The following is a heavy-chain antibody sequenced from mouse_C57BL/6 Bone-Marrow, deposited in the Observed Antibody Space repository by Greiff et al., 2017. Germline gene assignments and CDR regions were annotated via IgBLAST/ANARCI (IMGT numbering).Heavy chain of an antibody. CDR2: IDPSDSYT. J-gene: IGHJ2*01. Sequence: QVQLQQPGAELVRPGTSVKLSCKASGYTFTSYWMHWVKQRPGQGLEWIGVIDPSDSYTNYNQKFKGKATLTVDTSSSTAYMQLSSLTSEDSAVYYCARWLGSVDYWGQGTTLTVSS. D-gene: IGHD1-1*01. V-gene: IGHV1-59*01. CDR3: ARWLGSVDY. CDR1: GYTFTSYW.